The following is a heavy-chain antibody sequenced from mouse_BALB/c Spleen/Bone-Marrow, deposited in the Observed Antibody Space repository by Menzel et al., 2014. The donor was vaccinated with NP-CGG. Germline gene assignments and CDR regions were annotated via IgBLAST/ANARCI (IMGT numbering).Heavy chain of an antibody. CDR2: IYPGDGDT. V-gene: IGHV1-82*01. CDR3: ARSDGYRTMDY. J-gene: IGHJ4*01. D-gene: IGHD2-3*01. CDR1: GYAFSSSW. Sequence: QVQLQQSGPELVKPGASVKISCKASGYAFSSSWMNWVKQRPGQGLEWIGRIYPGDGDTNYNGKFKGKATLTADKSSSTAYMQLSSLTSVDSAVYFRARSDGYRTMDYWGQGTSVTVSS.